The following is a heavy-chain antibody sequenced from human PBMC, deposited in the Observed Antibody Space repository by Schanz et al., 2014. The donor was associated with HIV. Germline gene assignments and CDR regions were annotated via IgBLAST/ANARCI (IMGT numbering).Heavy chain of an antibody. J-gene: IGHJ3*01. CDR2: MSHDGFSK. Sequence: VQLMESGGGLVQPGRSLRLSCAASGFTLEDYAMHWVRQAPGKGLEWVAGMSHDGFSKYFADSVKGRFAISREDSKNTVHLQMDSLRPEDTAVYYCAREGESSGRAGLFDLWGQGAMVTVSS. V-gene: IGHV3-30*09. D-gene: IGHD6-19*01. CDR1: GFTLEDYA. CDR3: AREGESSGRAGLFDL.